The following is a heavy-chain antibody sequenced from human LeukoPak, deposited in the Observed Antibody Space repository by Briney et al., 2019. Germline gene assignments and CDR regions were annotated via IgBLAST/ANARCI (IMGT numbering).Heavy chain of an antibody. CDR2: TYYRSKWYN. Sequence: SQTLSLTCAISGDSVSSNSAACDWIRQSPSRGVEWLGRTYYRSKWYNDYAVSVKSRITINPDTSKNHFSLQLNTVTPEDTAVYYCARVTLYCSSTSCYSHWFDPWGQGTLVTVSS. D-gene: IGHD2-2*02. CDR3: ARVTLYCSSTSCYSHWFDP. V-gene: IGHV6-1*01. CDR1: GDSVSSNSAA. J-gene: IGHJ5*02.